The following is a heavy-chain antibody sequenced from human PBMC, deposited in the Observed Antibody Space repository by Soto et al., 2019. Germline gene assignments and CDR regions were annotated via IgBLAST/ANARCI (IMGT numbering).Heavy chain of an antibody. CDR1: GGSFSGYY. CDR2: INHSGST. CDR3: ARGPGEGYCSGGSCYSDFDP. J-gene: IGHJ5*02. Sequence: SETLSLTCAVYGGSFSGYYWSWIRQPPGKGLEWIGEINHSGSTNYNPSLKSRVTISVDTSKNQFSLKLSSVTAADTAVYYCARGPGEGYCSGGSCYSDFDPWGQGTLVTVSS. D-gene: IGHD2-15*01. V-gene: IGHV4-34*01.